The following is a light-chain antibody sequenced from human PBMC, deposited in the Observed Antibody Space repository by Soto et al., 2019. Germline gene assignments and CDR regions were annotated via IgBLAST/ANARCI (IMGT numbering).Light chain of an antibody. CDR1: KVGSKS. CDR3: QVWDGSTHHLV. J-gene: IGLJ3*02. V-gene: IGLV3-21*04. Sequence: SYELTQPPSVPVAPGRTAIITCGGSKVGSKSVHWYQQKPGQAPVLVIYYDVDRPSGIPERFSGSNSGDTATLTIASVEAGDEADYYCQVWDGSTHHLVFGGGTNLTVL. CDR2: YDV.